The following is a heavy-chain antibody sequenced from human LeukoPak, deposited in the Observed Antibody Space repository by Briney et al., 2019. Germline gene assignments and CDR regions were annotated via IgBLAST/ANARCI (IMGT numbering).Heavy chain of an antibody. CDR1: GYTFAGYY. D-gene: IGHD2-15*01. CDR2: INPNSGGT. V-gene: IGHV1-2*02. Sequence: GASVKVSCKASGYTFAGYYMHWVRQAPGQGLEWMGWINPNSGGTNYAQKFQGRVTMTRDTSISTAYMELSRLRSDDTAVYYCAREFPIVVVVAATPDNWFDPWGQGTLVTVSS. CDR3: AREFPIVVVVAATPDNWFDP. J-gene: IGHJ5*02.